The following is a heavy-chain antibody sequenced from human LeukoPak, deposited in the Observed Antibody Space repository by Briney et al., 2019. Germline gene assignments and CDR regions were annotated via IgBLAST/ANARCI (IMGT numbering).Heavy chain of an antibody. V-gene: IGHV3-30-3*01. CDR1: GLIFSSYA. CDR3: ARSTASRRDFDY. D-gene: IGHD2-2*01. Sequence: GRPLRLPCAASGLIFSSYATHWARQAPGKGLEWVAVISYDGSNKYYADSVKGRFTISRDNSKNTLYLQMNSLRAEDTAVYYCARSTASRRDFDYWGQGTLVTVSS. J-gene: IGHJ4*02. CDR2: ISYDGSNK.